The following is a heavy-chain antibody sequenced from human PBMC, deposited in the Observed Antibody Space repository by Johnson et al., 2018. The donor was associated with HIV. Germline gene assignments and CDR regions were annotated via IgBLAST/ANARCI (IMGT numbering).Heavy chain of an antibody. D-gene: IGHD6-13*01. Sequence: EMQLVESGGGLVQPGGSLRLSCGASAFTFSSNDMKWVRQAPGKGLEWVSPISGSDHSTYYADSVRGRFTISRDKSRNTLYLQMNSLRAEDTAVYYCAKDRASSWYDAFDIWGQGTMVTVSS. V-gene: IGHV3-23*04. CDR3: AKDRASSWYDAFDI. CDR1: AFTFSSND. CDR2: ISGSDHST. J-gene: IGHJ3*02.